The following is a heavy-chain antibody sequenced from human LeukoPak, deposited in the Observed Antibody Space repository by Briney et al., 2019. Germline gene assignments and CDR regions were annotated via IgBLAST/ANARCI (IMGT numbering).Heavy chain of an antibody. D-gene: IGHD6-19*01. V-gene: IGHV3-7*01. CDR1: GFTFSSYA. CDR3: ARDMAVAGTKDAFDI. J-gene: IGHJ3*02. CDR2: IKKDGSEK. Sequence: GGSLRLSCAASGFTFSSYAMNWVRQAPGKGLEWVANIKKDGSEKYYVDSVKGRFTISRDNAKNSLYLQMNSLRAEDTAVYYCARDMAVAGTKDAFDIWGQGTMVTVSS.